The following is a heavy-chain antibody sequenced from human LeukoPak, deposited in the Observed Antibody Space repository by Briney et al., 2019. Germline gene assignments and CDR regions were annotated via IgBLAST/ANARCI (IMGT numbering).Heavy chain of an antibody. CDR3: AKEHSSGWYVPFDY. J-gene: IGHJ4*02. D-gene: IGHD6-19*01. V-gene: IGHV3-53*01. CDR1: GFTVSSNY. Sequence: GGSLRLSCAASGFTVSSNYMSWVRQAPGKGLEWVSVIYSGGSTYYADSVKGRFTISRDNSKNTLYLQMNSLRAEDTAVYYCAKEHSSGWYVPFDYWGQGTLVTVSS. CDR2: IYSGGST.